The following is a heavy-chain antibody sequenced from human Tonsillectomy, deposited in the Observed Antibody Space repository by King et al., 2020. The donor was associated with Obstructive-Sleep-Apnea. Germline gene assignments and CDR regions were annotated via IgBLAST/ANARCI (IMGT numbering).Heavy chain of an antibody. D-gene: IGHD6-13*01. CDR1: GGSFSDYY. V-gene: IGHV4-34*01. CDR2: INHSGNT. CDR3: AKGSSSWYPDYFDY. Sequence: VQLQQWGAGLLKPSETLSLTCAVYGGSFSDYYWSWIRQPPGKGLEWIGEINHSGNTNYNPSLKSRFTISVDTYKNQFSLKLSTVTAADTAMYYCAKGSSSWYPDYFDYWGQGTLVTVSS. J-gene: IGHJ4*02.